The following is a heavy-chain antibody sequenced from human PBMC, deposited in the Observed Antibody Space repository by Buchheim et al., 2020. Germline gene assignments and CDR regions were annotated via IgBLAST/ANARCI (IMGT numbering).Heavy chain of an antibody. CDR3: GKVMVRGPSYSYSGMTS. CDR1: GFTFSNYA. J-gene: IGHJ6*02. D-gene: IGHD3-10*01. CDR2: LSASGSAT. Sequence: EAQLVESGGGLVQPGGSLKLSCAASGFTFSNYAMSWVRQAPGKGLEWVSALSASGSATYHADSVRGRLTISRDNSKNTLYLKMNSLGAENPAIYYCGKVMVRGPSYSYSGMTSGARGP. V-gene: IGHV3-23*04.